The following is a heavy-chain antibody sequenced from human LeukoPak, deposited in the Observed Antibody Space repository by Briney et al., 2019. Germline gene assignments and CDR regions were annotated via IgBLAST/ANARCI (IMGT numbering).Heavy chain of an antibody. Sequence: GGSLRLSCAASGFTFSSYSMNWVRQAPGKGLEWVSSISSSSSYIYYADSVKGRFTISRDNAKNTLYLQMNSLRAEDTAVYYCARGYYYDSSGYPPPYWGQGTLVTVSS. CDR2: ISSSSSYI. CDR3: ARGYYYDSSGYPPPY. CDR1: GFTFSSYS. D-gene: IGHD3-22*01. J-gene: IGHJ4*02. V-gene: IGHV3-21*01.